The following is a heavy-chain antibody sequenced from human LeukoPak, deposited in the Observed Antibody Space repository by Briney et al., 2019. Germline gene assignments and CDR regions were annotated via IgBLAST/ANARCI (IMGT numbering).Heavy chain of an antibody. CDR2: INHSGST. CDR1: GGSFSGYY. J-gene: IGHJ6*03. CDR3: ARERLYYYYYMDV. Sequence: SETLSLTCAVYGGSFSGYYWSWIRQPPGKGLEWIGEINHSGSTNYNPSLKSRVTISVDTSKNHFSLKLSSVTAADTAVYYCARERLYYYYYMDVWGKGTTVTISS. V-gene: IGHV4-34*01.